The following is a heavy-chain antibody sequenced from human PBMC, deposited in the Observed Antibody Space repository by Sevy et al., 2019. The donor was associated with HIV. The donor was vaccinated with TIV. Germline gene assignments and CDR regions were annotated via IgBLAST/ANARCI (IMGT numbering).Heavy chain of an antibody. J-gene: IGHJ4*02. D-gene: IGHD3-10*01. CDR3: ARVGFVYYYFDY. V-gene: IGHV4-61*01. CDR2: IYYSGST. Sequence: SETLSLTCTVSGGSVSSGSYYWSWIRQPTGKGLEWIGYIYYSGSTNYNPSLKSRVTISVDTSKNQFSLKLSSVTAADTAVYYCARVGFVYYYFDYWGQGTLVTVSS. CDR1: GGSVSSGSYY.